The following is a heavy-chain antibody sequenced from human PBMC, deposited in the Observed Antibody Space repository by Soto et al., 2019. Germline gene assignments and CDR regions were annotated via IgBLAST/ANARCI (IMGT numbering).Heavy chain of an antibody. Sequence: PSETLSLTGSVAGGSISSGGDYGSWIRLHPGEGLEWIGCSYYSGSTYYNPSLKIRVNISVDTSKNQFSLKLSSVTAADTAVYYCERAVPDYYDSSRYYHDAFDIWGQGTMVTVS. J-gene: IGHJ3*02. V-gene: IGHV4-31*03. CDR3: ERAVPDYYDSSRYYHDAFDI. CDR1: GGSISSGGDY. CDR2: SYYSGST. D-gene: IGHD3-22*01.